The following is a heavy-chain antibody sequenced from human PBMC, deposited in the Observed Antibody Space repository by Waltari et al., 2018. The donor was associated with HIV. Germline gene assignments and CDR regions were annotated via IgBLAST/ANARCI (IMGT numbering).Heavy chain of an antibody. CDR1: VAPLVSSN. CDR3: ARDGAYYYDSSGYPGMDV. CDR2: IYYRGST. Sequence: QVQLQESGPGRVKPSETLPPTGIVPVAPLVSSNCTWSRQPHGRGLRWIGYIYYRGSTNYSPSLKSRVTISVDTSKNQFSLKLSSVTAADTAVYYCARDGAYYYDSSGYPGMDVWGQGTTVTVSS. J-gene: IGHJ6*02. V-gene: IGHV4-59*01. D-gene: IGHD3-22*01.